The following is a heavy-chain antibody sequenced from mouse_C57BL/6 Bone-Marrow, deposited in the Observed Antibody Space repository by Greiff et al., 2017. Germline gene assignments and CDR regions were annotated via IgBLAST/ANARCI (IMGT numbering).Heavy chain of an antibody. J-gene: IGHJ4*01. CDR1: GYSITSGYY. CDR2: ISYDGSN. V-gene: IGHV3-6*01. Sequence: EVKLLESGPGLVKPSQSLSLTCSVTGYSITSGYYWNWIRQFPGNKLEWMGYISYDGSNNYNPSLKNRISITRDTSKNQFFLKLNSVTTEDTATYYCAREAGSYYYAMDYWGQGTSVTVSS. CDR3: AREAGSYYYAMDY. D-gene: IGHD3-3*01.